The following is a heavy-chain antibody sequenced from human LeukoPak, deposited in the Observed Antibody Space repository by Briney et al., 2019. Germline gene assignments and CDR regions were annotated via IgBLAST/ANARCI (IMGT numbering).Heavy chain of an antibody. Sequence: GASVKVSCKVSGYTLTELSMHWVRRAPGKGLEWMGGFDPEDGETIYAQKFQGRVTMTEDTSTDTAYMELSSLRSEDTAVYYRATDRGAVTDAFDIWGRGTMVTVSS. CDR3: ATDRGAVTDAFDI. V-gene: IGHV1-24*01. D-gene: IGHD5-18*01. CDR1: GYTLTELS. CDR2: FDPEDGET. J-gene: IGHJ3*02.